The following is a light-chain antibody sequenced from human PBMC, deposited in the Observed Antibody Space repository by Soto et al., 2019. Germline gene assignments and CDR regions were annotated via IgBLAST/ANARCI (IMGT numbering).Light chain of an antibody. J-gene: IGKJ1*01. CDR2: GAS. CDR3: QQDNNSLWT. CDR1: QSVSSSY. Sequence: EIVLTQSPGTLSLSPGERATLSCRASQSVSSSYLAWYQQKPGQAPRLLMYGASSRATGIPDRFRGSGSGTDFTLTISRLEPEDFAVYYCQQDNNSLWTFGQGTKVEIK. V-gene: IGKV3-20*01.